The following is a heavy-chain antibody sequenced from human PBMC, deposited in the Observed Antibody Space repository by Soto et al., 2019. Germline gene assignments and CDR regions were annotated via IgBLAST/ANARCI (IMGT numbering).Heavy chain of an antibody. CDR1: GFSLSTSGVG. Sequence: QITLKESGPTLVKPTQTLTLTCTFSGFSLSTSGVGVGWIRQPPGKALEGLALIYWNDDKRHSPSLKSRLTITKDTSKNQLVLTMTNMDPGDTATYYCAHSRQWLVHGYFDYWGQGTLVTVSS. V-gene: IGHV2-5*01. CDR2: IYWNDDK. CDR3: AHSRQWLVHGYFDY. J-gene: IGHJ4*02. D-gene: IGHD6-19*01.